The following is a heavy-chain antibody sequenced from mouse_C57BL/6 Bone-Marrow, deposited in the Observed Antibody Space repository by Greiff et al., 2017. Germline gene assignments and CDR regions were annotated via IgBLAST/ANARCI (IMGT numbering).Heavy chain of an antibody. J-gene: IGHJ4*01. CDR3: ERITTIVAEGYAMDY. CDR1: GYTFTSYW. V-gene: IGHV1-64*01. D-gene: IGHD1-1*01. CDR2: IHPNSGST. Sequence: QVQLLQPGAELVKPGASVKLSCKASGYTFTSYWMHWVKQRPGQGLEWIGMIHPNSGSTNYNEKFKSKATLTVDKSSSTVYLQLSRLTSEDSAVYYCERITTIVAEGYAMDYWGQGTSVTVSS.